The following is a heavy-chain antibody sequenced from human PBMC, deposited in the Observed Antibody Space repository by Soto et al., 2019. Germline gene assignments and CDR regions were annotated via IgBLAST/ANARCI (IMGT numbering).Heavy chain of an antibody. J-gene: IGHJ4*02. CDR2: IIPILAIT. CDR1: GGTFSSYT. Sequence: QVQLVQSGAEVQKPGSSVKVSCKASGGTFSSYTISWVRQAPGQGLEWMGRIIPILAITNYAQKFQGRVTITADKSTTTAYMELSSLRSEDTAMYYCARGTTVVTIDYWGQGTLVTVSS. CDR3: ARGTTVVTIDY. V-gene: IGHV1-69*02. D-gene: IGHD4-17*01.